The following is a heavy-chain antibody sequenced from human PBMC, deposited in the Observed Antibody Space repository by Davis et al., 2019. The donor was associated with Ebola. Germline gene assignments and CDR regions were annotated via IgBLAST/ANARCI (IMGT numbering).Heavy chain of an antibody. V-gene: IGHV1-2*02. CDR2: INPNSGGT. CDR1: GYTFTGYY. CDR3: ARGVRGSIGIIRYYYYYMDV. Sequence: ASVKVSCKASGYTFTGYYMHWVRQAPGQGLEWMGWINPNSGGTNYAQKFQGRVTMTRDTSISTAYMELSRLRSDDTAVYYCARGVRGSIGIIRYYYYYMDVWGKGTTVTVSS. D-gene: IGHD3-10*01. J-gene: IGHJ6*03.